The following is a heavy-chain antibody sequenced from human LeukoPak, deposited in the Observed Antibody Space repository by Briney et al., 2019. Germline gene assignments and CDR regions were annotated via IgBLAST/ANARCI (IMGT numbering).Heavy chain of an antibody. D-gene: IGHD3-22*01. J-gene: IGHJ3*02. Sequence: ASVKVSCKASGYTFTGYYMHWVRQAPGQGLEWMGWINPNSGGTNYAQKFQGWVTMTRDTSISTAYMELSRLRSDDTAVYYCARVFSGYYDSSGRNGAAFDIWGQGTMVTVSS. CDR1: GYTFTGYY. V-gene: IGHV1-2*04. CDR2: INPNSGGT. CDR3: ARVFSGYYDSSGRNGAAFDI.